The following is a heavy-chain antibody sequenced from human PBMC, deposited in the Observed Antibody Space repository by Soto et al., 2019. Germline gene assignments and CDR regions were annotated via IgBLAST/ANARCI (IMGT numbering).Heavy chain of an antibody. J-gene: IGHJ5*01. Sequence: GGSLRLSCAASGFTFSSYAMSWVRQAPGKGLEWVSAISGSGGSTYYADSVKGRFTISRDNSKNTLYLQMNSLRAEDTAVYYCSAERYCDVCSAHYWFDSWGQGTLVTVSS. CDR1: GFTFSSYA. CDR3: SAERYCDVCSAHYWFDS. D-gene: IGHD2-15*01. CDR2: ISGSGGST. V-gene: IGHV3-23*01.